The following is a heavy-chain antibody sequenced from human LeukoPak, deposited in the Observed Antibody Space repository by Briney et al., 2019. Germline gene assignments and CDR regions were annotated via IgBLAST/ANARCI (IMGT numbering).Heavy chain of an antibody. J-gene: IGHJ3*01. Sequence: GGSLRLSCTASGFTFTTYAMSWVRQAPGKGLEWVSTISGNGGRTYYEDSVKGRFTISRDNSKNTLYLQVSSLRAKDTAMYYCANDGTGVHVWTPEAFDLWGPGTMVIVSS. CDR2: ISGNGGRT. D-gene: IGHD1-1*01. CDR1: GFTFTTYA. CDR3: ANDGTGVHVWTPEAFDL. V-gene: IGHV3-23*01.